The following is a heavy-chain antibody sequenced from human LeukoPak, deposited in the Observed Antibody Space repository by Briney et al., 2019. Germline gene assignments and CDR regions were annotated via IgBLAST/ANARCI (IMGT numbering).Heavy chain of an antibody. J-gene: IGHJ4*02. CDR2: IYYSGST. CDR1: GGSISSYY. D-gene: IGHD6-13*01. V-gene: IGHV4-59*01. CDR3: ARGQQLVRY. Sequence: SETLSLTCTVSGGSISSYYWSWIRQPPGKGLEWIGYIYYSGSTNYNPSLKSRVTISVDTSKNQFSLKLSSVTAADTAVYYCARGQQLVRYWGQGTPVTVSS.